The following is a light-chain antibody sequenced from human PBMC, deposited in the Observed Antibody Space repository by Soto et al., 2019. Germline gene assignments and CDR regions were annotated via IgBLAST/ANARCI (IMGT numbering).Light chain of an antibody. Sequence: EIVLTQSPGTLSLSPGERATLSCRASQSVRSNHLAWYQQKPGQAPRLLIYDASSRATGIPDRFSGSGSGTDFTLTISRLEPEDFAVYYCQQCGSSPRTFGRGTKLEI. V-gene: IGKV3-20*01. CDR3: QQCGSSPRT. CDR2: DAS. CDR1: QSVRSNH. J-gene: IGKJ2*01.